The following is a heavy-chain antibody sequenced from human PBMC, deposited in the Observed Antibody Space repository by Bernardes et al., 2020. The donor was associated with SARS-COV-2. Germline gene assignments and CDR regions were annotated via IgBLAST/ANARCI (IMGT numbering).Heavy chain of an antibody. Sequence: GGSRRLSCAASGFTFSGYAMHWVRQAPGKGLEWVAVISYDGSNKYYADSAKGRFTISRDNSKNTLYLQMNSLRAEDTAVYYCARSGSGSYNYYFDCWGQGTLVTVSS. J-gene: IGHJ4*02. CDR2: ISYDGSNK. D-gene: IGHD3-10*01. CDR3: ARSGSGSYNYYFDC. CDR1: GFTFSGYA. V-gene: IGHV3-30-3*01.